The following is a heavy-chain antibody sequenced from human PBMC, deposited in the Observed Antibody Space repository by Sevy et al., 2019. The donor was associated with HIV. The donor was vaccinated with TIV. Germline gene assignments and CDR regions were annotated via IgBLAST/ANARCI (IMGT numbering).Heavy chain of an antibody. J-gene: IGHJ4*02. CDR3: AREASSWYGVDY. V-gene: IGHV3-74*01. D-gene: IGHD6-13*01. CDR2: LKSVESST. Sequence: GRSLRLSCAASGFPLSGYWMHWVRQVPGEGLVWVSRLKSVESSTTYADSVKGRFTVSRDNAKNTVYLQMNSLRAEDTGVYYCAREASSWYGVDYWGQGTLVTVSS. CDR1: GFPLSGYW.